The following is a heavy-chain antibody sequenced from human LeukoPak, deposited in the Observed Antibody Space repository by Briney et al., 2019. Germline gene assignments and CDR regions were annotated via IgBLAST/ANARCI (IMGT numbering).Heavy chain of an antibody. Sequence: PGGSLRLSCAASGFTFSSYAMSWVRQAPGKGLEWVSAISGSGGSTYYADSVKGRFTISRDNSKNTLYLQMNSLRAEDTAVYYCARAPPGQFTIFGVELSPPGYWGQGTLVTVSS. J-gene: IGHJ4*02. CDR3: ARAPPGQFTIFGVELSPPGY. D-gene: IGHD3-3*01. CDR1: GFTFSSYA. V-gene: IGHV3-23*01. CDR2: ISGSGGST.